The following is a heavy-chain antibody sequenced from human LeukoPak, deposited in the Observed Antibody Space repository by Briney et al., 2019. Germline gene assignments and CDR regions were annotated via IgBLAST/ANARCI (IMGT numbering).Heavy chain of an antibody. CDR3: ASQLEEAFDI. Sequence: GSSVNVSCTASGYTFTYRYLHWVRQAPGQALEWMGWITPFNGNTNYAQKFQDRVTITRDRSMSTAYMELSSLRSEDTAMYYCASQLEEAFDIWGQGTMVTVSS. D-gene: IGHD2-2*01. CDR1: GYTFTYRY. V-gene: IGHV1-45*02. CDR2: ITPFNGNT. J-gene: IGHJ3*02.